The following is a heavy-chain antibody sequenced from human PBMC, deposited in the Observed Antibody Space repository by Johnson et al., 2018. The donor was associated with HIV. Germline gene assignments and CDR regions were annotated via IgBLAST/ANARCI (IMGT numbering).Heavy chain of an antibody. CDR3: ARDQAIFGVVLASDAFDI. Sequence: QVQLVESGGGVVQPGGSLRLSCAASGFTFSSYAMHWVRQAPGKGLEWVAVISYDGGLKYYADSVKGRFTISRDNSKNTLYLQMNRLRAEDTAVYYCARDQAIFGVVLASDAFDIWGQGTMVTVSS. CDR1: GFTFSSYA. J-gene: IGHJ3*02. CDR2: ISYDGGLK. V-gene: IGHV3-30*04. D-gene: IGHD3-3*01.